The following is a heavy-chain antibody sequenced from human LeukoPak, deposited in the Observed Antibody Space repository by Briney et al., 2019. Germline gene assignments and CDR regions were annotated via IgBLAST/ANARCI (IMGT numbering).Heavy chain of an antibody. V-gene: IGHV1-69*01. CDR2: IIPIFGTA. CDR3: ARGGLDSYYYDTNGFPYFFDY. CDR1: GGTFSTYS. Sequence: SSLKVSCKASGGTFSTYSVSWVRQAPGEGLEWMGGIIPIFGTADYAQKFQVRVTISADESTSTVFMELSSLTSEDTAVYFCARGGLDSYYYDTNGFPYFFDYWGQGTLVTVSS. J-gene: IGHJ4*02. D-gene: IGHD3-22*01.